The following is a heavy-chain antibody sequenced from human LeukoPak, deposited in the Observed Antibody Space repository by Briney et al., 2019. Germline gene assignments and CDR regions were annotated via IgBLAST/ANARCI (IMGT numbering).Heavy chain of an antibody. Sequence: PGGSLRLSCAASGFTFSSYWMSWVRQAPGKVLEWVANIKQDGSEQYYVDSVKGRFTISRDNAKNSLYLQMNSLRAEDTAVYYCARRFSSSWFDYWGQGTLVTVSS. CDR3: ARRFSSSWFDY. J-gene: IGHJ4*02. D-gene: IGHD6-13*01. V-gene: IGHV3-7*01. CDR2: IKQDGSEQ. CDR1: GFTFSSYW.